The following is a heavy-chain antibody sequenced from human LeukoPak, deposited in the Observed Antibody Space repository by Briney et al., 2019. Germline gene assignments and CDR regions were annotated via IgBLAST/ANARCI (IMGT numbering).Heavy chain of an antibody. Sequence: SETLSLTCTVSGGSISSNRYYWGWIRQPPGKGLEWIGSICYSGSTYYNPSLKSRVTISVDTSKNQFSLKLSSVTAADTAMYYCARYWGPYDNSGAYFDYWGQGTLVTVSS. D-gene: IGHD3-22*01. V-gene: IGHV4-39*01. CDR1: GGSISSNRYY. J-gene: IGHJ4*02. CDR3: ARYWGPYDNSGAYFDY. CDR2: ICYSGST.